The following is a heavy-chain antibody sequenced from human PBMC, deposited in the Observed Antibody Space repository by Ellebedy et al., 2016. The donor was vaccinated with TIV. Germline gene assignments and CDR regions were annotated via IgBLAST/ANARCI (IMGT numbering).Heavy chain of an antibody. CDR1: GFTFSSYW. CDR2: INSDGSST. J-gene: IGHJ4*02. V-gene: IGHV3-74*01. D-gene: IGHD5-24*01. CDR3: ARVSRDGYNVDY. Sequence: GGSLRLXXAASGFTFSSYWMHWVRQAPGKGLVWVSRINSDGSSTSYADSVKGRFTISRENAKNSLYLQMNSLRAGDTAVYYCARVSRDGYNVDYWGQGTLVTVSS.